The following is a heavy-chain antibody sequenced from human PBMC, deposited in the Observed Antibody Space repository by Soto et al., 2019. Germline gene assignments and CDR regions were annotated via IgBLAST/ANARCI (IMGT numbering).Heavy chain of an antibody. Sequence: GGSLRLSCEASGFTFSGFDMHWVRQPTGKGLEWVSTIGTAGDTYYAVSVKGRFTISRDNAKNSLSLQMNSLRAGDTAVYFCARGQEVGAHFFDSWGQGSQVTVSS. CDR1: GFTFSGFD. J-gene: IGHJ4*02. D-gene: IGHD2-15*01. CDR2: IGTAGDT. V-gene: IGHV3-13*01. CDR3: ARGQEVGAHFFDS.